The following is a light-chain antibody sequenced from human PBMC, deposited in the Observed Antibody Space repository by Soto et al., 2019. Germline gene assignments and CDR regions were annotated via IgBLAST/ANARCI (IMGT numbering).Light chain of an antibody. J-gene: IGKJ5*01. CDR3: QQSYSTPIT. V-gene: IGKV1-39*01. CDR1: QSISSY. Sequence: DIQMTQSPSSLSASVGDRVSITCRASQSISSYLNWYQQKPGKAPKLLIYAASSLQSGVPSRFSGSGSGTDFTPTISSLQPEDFATYYCQQSYSTPITFGQGKRLEI. CDR2: AAS.